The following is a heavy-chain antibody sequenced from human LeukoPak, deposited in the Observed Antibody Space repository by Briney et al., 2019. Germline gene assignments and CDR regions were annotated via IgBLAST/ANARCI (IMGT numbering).Heavy chain of an antibody. CDR1: GYSFTSYW. CDR2: IYPGDSDT. V-gene: IGHV5-51*03. D-gene: IGHD3-22*01. CDR3: ARLGYDSSGYQTYYFDY. Sequence: GESLKISCKGSGYSFTSYWIGWVRQMPGKGLEWMGIIYPGDSDTRYSPSFQGQVTISADKSISTAYLQWSSLKASDTAMYYCARLGYDSSGYQTYYFDYWGQGTLVTVSS. J-gene: IGHJ4*02.